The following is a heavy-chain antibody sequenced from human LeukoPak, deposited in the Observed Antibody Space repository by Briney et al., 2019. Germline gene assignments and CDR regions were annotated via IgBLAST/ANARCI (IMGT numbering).Heavy chain of an antibody. CDR3: ARDPRTVTTYYYYYGMDV. V-gene: IGHV3-64*01. CDR2: VTFNGGST. D-gene: IGHD4-17*01. CDR1: GFTFNTYD. Sequence: GGSLRLSCAASGFTFNTYDMHWVRQAPGMGLEYVSGVTFNGGSTNYANSVKGRFTISRDNSKNTLYLQMGSLRGEDMAVYYCARDPRTVTTYYYYYGMDVWGQGTTVTVSS. J-gene: IGHJ6*02.